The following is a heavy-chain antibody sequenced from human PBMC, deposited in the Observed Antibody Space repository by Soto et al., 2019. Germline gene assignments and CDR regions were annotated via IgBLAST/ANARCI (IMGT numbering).Heavy chain of an antibody. D-gene: IGHD6-19*01. V-gene: IGHV1-2*02. J-gene: IGHJ4*02. CDR3: ATSSDWSPLPHY. Sequence: ASVKVSCKASEHTFTGYYLHWVRQAPGQGLEWMGWINPNGGGTIYAQKFQGRLTMTGDTSITTAYMELTRLRADDTAFYFCATSSDWSPLPHYWGQGTLVTVSS. CDR2: INPNGGGT. CDR1: EHTFTGYY.